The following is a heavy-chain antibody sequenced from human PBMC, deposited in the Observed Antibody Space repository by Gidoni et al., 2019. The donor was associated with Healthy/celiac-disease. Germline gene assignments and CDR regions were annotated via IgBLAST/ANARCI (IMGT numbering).Heavy chain of an antibody. V-gene: IGHV4-34*01. J-gene: IGHJ4*02. D-gene: IGHD6-19*01. Sequence: QVQLQQWGAGLLTPSETLSLTCAVYGGSFSGSYWSGIRQPPGKGLEWIGEINHSGSTNYNPSLKSRVTISVDTSKNQFSLKLSSVTAADTAVYYCARGRPTVAGTGWGYWGQGTLVTVSS. CDR1: GGSFSGSY. CDR3: ARGRPTVAGTGWGY. CDR2: INHSGST.